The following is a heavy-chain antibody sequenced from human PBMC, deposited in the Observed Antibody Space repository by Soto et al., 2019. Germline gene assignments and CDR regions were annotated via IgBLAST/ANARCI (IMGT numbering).Heavy chain of an antibody. J-gene: IGHJ5*02. CDR3: RSVQDR. V-gene: IGHV4-30-2*01. Sequence: SETRSLTYAVSGGSISSGGYSWSWIRQPPGKGLEWIGYIYHSGSTYYNPSLKSRVTISVDRSKNQFSLKLSSVTAADTAVYYCRSVQDRWGQRTLVTVSS. CDR1: GGSISSGGYS. CDR2: IYHSGST. D-gene: IGHD1-1*01.